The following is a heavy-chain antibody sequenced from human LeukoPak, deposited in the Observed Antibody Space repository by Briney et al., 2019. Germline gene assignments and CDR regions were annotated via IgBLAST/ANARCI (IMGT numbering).Heavy chain of an antibody. V-gene: IGHV4-39*01. Sequence: PSETLSLICTVSGGSISSSYYYWGWIRQPPGKGLEWIGTISYSGTTYYNPSLESRVTISVDTSRNQFSLKLTSVTAADTAVYYCARHKMGTTRLYYFDYWGQGTLVTVSS. CDR2: ISYSGTT. D-gene: IGHD1-26*01. CDR3: ARHKMGTTRLYYFDY. J-gene: IGHJ4*02. CDR1: GGSISSSYYY.